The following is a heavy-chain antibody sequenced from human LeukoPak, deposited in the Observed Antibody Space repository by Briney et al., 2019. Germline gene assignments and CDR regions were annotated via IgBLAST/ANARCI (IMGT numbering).Heavy chain of an antibody. D-gene: IGHD2-21*01. J-gene: IGHJ4*02. CDR2: IYYSGST. CDR1: GGSISSGGYY. CDR3: ARDGDEYFDC. Sequence: SETLSLTCTVSGGSISSGGYYWSWIRQHPGKGLEWIGYIYYSGSTYYNPSLKSRVTISVDTSKNQFSLKLSSVTAADTAVYYCARDGDEYFDCWGQGTLVTVSS. V-gene: IGHV4-31*03.